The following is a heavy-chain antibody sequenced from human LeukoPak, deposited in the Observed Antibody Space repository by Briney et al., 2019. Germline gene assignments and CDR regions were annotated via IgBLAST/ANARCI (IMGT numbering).Heavy chain of an antibody. D-gene: IGHD3-22*01. CDR2: ISSSSSYI. V-gene: IGHV3-21*01. CDR3: ARVGPYYYDSSGYYFDY. CDR1: GFTFSSYS. J-gene: IGHJ4*02. Sequence: GGSLRLSCAASGFTFSSYSMNWVRQAPGKGLEWVSSISSSSSYIYYADSVKGRFTISRDNAKSSLYLQMNSLRAEDTAVYYCARVGPYYYDSSGYYFDYWGQGTLVTVSS.